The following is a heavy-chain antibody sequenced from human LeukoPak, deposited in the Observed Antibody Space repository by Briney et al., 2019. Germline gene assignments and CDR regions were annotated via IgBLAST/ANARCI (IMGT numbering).Heavy chain of an antibody. V-gene: IGHV1-2*06. J-gene: IGHJ3*02. CDR2: IDPKTGGT. Sequence: GASVKVSCKASGYTFTVYYMHWVRQAPGQGLEWLGRIDPKTGGTKYAQKFQGRVTMTRDTSSSTAYMDLSSLRSDDAAVYFCTVLSDGDAFDIWGQGTLVTVSS. CDR1: GYTFTVYY. CDR3: TVLSDGDAFDI. D-gene: IGHD6-6*01.